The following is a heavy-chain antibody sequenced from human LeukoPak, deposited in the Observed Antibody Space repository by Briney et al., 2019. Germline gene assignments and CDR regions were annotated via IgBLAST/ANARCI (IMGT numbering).Heavy chain of an antibody. J-gene: IGHJ4*02. V-gene: IGHV4-39*01. CDR2: IFYSGST. D-gene: IGHD3-10*01. CDR1: GGSISSSHYY. Sequence: SETLSLTCTVSGGSISSSHYYWGWIRQPPGKGLECIGTIFYSGSTYYNPSLKNRVTISIDTSKNHFSLKLSSVTAADTSVYYCARHLLPYDSGTYYPFDYWGQGTLVTVSS. CDR3: ARHLLPYDSGTYYPFDY.